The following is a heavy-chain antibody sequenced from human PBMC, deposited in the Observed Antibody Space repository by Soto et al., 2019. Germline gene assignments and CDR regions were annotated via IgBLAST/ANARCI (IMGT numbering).Heavy chain of an antibody. V-gene: IGHV3-43D*04. CDR2: ISWDGGST. CDR1: GFTFDDYA. D-gene: IGHD2-21*02. Sequence: EVQLVESGGVVVQPGGSLRLSCAASGFTFDDYAMHWVRHAPGKGLEWVSLISWDGGSTYYADSVKGRFTISRDNSNNSLYLQMNSLRAEDTALYYCAKDIGDAYCGGDCPSYYYYYGMDVWGQGPTVTVSS. J-gene: IGHJ6*02. CDR3: AKDIGDAYCGGDCPSYYYYYGMDV.